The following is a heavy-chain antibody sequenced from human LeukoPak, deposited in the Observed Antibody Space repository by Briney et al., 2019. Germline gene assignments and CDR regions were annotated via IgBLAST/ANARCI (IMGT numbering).Heavy chain of an antibody. CDR3: ARGVFGLRYFDWLLSFDI. D-gene: IGHD3-9*01. J-gene: IGHJ3*02. V-gene: IGHV1-46*01. Sequence: ASVKVSCKASGYTFTSYYMHWVRQAPGQGLEWMGIINPSGGSTSYAQKFQGRVTMTRDMSTSTVYMELSSLRSEDTAVYYCARGVFGLRYFDWLLSFDIWGQGTMVTVSS. CDR2: INPSGGST. CDR1: GYTFTSYY.